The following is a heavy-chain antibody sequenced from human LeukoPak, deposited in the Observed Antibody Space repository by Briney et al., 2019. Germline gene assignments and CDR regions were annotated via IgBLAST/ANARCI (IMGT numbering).Heavy chain of an antibody. D-gene: IGHD6-13*01. J-gene: IGHJ4*02. CDR3: ARGDVYSSSLAFDY. V-gene: IGHV4-59*01. CDR1: GGSISSYY. Sequence: SETLSLTCTVSGGSISSYYWSWIRQPPGKGLEWIGYIHYSGSTNYNPSLKSRVTISVDTSKNQFSLKLSSVTAADTAVYYCARGDVYSSSLAFDYWGQGTLVTVSS. CDR2: IHYSGST.